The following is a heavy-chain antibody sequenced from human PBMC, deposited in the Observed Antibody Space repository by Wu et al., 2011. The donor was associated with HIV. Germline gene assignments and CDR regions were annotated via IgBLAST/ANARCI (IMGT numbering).Heavy chain of an antibody. V-gene: IGHV1-69*15. CDR1: GDSFNNYA. CDR3: ARLNSGYEGERLDY. J-gene: IGHJ4*02. Sequence: QVHLVQSGAEVREPGSSVKMSCRASGDSFNNYAISWVRQAPGQGLEWLGRVLPLFGTPTYAQRIQNRATITADESTSTVSLELSSLKSEDTAMYYCARLNSGYEGERLDYWGQGTRVTVSS. CDR2: VLPLFGTP. D-gene: IGHD3-22*01.